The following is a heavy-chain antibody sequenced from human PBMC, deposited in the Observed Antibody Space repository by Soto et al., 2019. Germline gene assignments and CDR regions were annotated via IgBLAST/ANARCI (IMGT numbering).Heavy chain of an antibody. Sequence: ASVKVSCKASGFTFTSSAMQWVRQARGQRLEWIGWIVVGSGNTNYAQKFQERVTTTRDMSTSTAYMELSSLRSEDTAVYYCAAVGYCSGGSCSPDYWGQGTLVTVSS. CDR2: IVVGSGNT. V-gene: IGHV1-58*02. CDR1: GFTFTSSA. CDR3: AAVGYCSGGSCSPDY. D-gene: IGHD2-15*01. J-gene: IGHJ4*02.